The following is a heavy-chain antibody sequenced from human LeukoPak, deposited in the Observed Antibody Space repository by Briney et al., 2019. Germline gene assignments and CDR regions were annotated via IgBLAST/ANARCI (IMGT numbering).Heavy chain of an antibody. J-gene: IGHJ4*02. V-gene: IGHV1-18*04. CDR3: ARMDTAMVTFDYFDY. CDR2: ISAYNGNT. CDR1: GYTFTSYG. Sequence: VASVKVSCKASGYTFTSYGISGVRQAPGQGLEWMGWISAYNGNTNYALKLQGRVTMTTDTSTSTAYMELRSLRSDDTAVYYCARMDTAMVTFDYFDYWGQGTLVTVSS. D-gene: IGHD5-18*01.